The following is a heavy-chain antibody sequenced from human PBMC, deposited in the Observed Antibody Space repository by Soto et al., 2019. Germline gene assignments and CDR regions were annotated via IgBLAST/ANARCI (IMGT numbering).Heavy chain of an antibody. CDR1: GGSIYRSGYY. Sequence: SETLSLTCTVSGGSIYRSGYYWGWIRQPPGRGLEWIGNIDYNVVTYSNPYLKSRVTISRDTSKNQFSLKLTSVTVADTALYYSGKVLVGATANTDSDSWGPGTLVTVSS. D-gene: IGHD2-15*01. V-gene: IGHV4-39*01. CDR2: IDYNVVT. CDR3: GKVLVGATANTDSDS. J-gene: IGHJ4*02.